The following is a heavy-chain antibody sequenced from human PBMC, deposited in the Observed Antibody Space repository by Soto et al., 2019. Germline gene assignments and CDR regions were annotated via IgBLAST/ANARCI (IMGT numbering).Heavy chain of an antibody. V-gene: IGHV3-53*01. Sequence: QAVGSLRLSCGASGLSVSDNYMGWVRQAPGRGLEWASVMYAGGDTHYADSVKGRFTISRDKSENTLYLQMNSLRDEDTGVYFCVSRIPSWVFDYWGLGTLVTVSS. D-gene: IGHD2-21*01. CDR2: MYAGGDT. CDR3: VSRIPSWVFDY. CDR1: GLSVSDNY. J-gene: IGHJ4*01.